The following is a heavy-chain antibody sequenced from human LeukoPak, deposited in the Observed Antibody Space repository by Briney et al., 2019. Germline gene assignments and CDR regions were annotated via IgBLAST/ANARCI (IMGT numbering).Heavy chain of an antibody. V-gene: IGHV4-4*07. CDR1: GGSIRSYY. CDR2: IYASGST. D-gene: IGHD6-6*01. J-gene: IGHJ3*02. CDR3: AREYSSSSGKNAFDI. Sequence: SETLSLTCTVSGGSIRSYYWTWIRQPAGKGLEWIGRIYASGSTNYNPSLKSRVTTSVDTSKNQFSLKLTSVTAADTAVYYCAREYSSSSGKNAFDIWGQGTLVTVSS.